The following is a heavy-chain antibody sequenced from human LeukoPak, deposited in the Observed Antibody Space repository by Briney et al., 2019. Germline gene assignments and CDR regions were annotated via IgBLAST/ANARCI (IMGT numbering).Heavy chain of an antibody. J-gene: IGHJ4*02. D-gene: IGHD3-3*01. Sequence: PGRSLRLSCAASGFTFSSYGMHWVRQAPGKGLEWVAVIWYDGSNKYYADSVKGRFTISRDNSKNTLYLQMNSLRAEDTAVYYCASNPRKRFLEWLEPDYWGQGTLVTVSS. CDR1: GFTFSSYG. V-gene: IGHV3-33*01. CDR3: ASNPRKRFLEWLEPDY. CDR2: IWYDGSNK.